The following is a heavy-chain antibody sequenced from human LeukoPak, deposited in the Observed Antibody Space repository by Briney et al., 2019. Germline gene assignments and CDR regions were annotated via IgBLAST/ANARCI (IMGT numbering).Heavy chain of an antibody. Sequence: GGSLRLSCAASGFTFSGHGMRWVRQAPGKGLEWVSLIVASSGSTFYADSVKGRFTISRDSSKNTLYLQMNSLRAEDMAVYYCAKGAYDYIEMGYFDYWGQGTLVTVSS. V-gene: IGHV3-23*01. D-gene: IGHD5-12*01. CDR2: IVASSGST. CDR3: AKGAYDYIEMGYFDY. J-gene: IGHJ4*02. CDR1: GFTFSGHG.